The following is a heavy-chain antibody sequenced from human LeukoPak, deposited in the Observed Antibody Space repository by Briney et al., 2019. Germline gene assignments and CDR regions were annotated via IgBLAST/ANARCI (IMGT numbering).Heavy chain of an antibody. CDR1: GYTLTQLS. CDR2: FDPEDGET. Sequence: ASVKVSCKVSGYTLTQLSMHWVRQAPGKGLEWMGGFDPEDGETIYAQKFQGRVTMTEDTSTDTAYMELSSLRSEDTAVYYCATRGSVLQNYYFYYMDVWGKGTTVTVSS. CDR3: ATRGSVLQNYYFYYMDV. J-gene: IGHJ6*03. V-gene: IGHV1-24*01. D-gene: IGHD4-11*01.